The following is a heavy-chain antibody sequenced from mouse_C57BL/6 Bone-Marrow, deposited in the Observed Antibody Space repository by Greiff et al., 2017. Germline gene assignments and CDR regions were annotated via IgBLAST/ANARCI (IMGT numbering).Heavy chain of an antibody. CDR1: GYTFTTYP. Sequence: VQLQQSGAELVKPGASVKMSCKASGYTFTTYPIEWMKQNHGKSLEWIGNFHPYNDDTKYNEKFKGKATFTADTSSNTAYMQLSSLTTEDSAIYYCARWRYYFDYWGQGTTLTVSS. CDR3: ARWRYYFDY. CDR2: FHPYNDDT. J-gene: IGHJ2*01. V-gene: IGHV1-47*01.